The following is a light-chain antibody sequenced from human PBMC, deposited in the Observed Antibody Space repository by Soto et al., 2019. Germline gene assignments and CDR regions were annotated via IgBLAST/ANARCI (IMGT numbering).Light chain of an antibody. Sequence: EVVMTQSPATLSVSPGERATLSCRASQSGNYRLAWYQQRPGQVPRLLIYDASTRATGIPARFNDSGSGTEFTLTISSLQSEDLAVYYCQQYNVFPRAFGQGTKVQIK. V-gene: IGKV3-15*01. CDR2: DAS. CDR3: QQYNVFPRA. J-gene: IGKJ1*01. CDR1: QSGNYR.